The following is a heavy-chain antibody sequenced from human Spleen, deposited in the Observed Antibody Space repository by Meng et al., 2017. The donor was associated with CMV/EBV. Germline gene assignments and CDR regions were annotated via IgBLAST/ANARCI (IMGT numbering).Heavy chain of an antibody. V-gene: IGHV3-23*01. CDR3: AKGGWNDADAFDI. D-gene: IGHD1-1*01. CDR1: GFTFSSYA. CDR2: ISGSGGST. Sequence: ASGFTFSSYAMSWVRQAPGKGLEWVSAISGSGGSTYYADSVKGRFTISRDNSKNTLYLQMNSLRAEDTAVYYCAKGGWNDADAFDIWGQGTMVTVSS. J-gene: IGHJ3*02.